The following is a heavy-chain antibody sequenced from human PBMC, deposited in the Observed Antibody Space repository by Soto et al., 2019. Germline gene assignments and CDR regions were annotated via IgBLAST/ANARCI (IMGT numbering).Heavy chain of an antibody. V-gene: IGHV3-73*01. J-gene: IGHJ3*02. CDR3: TGSLSFAFDI. CDR1: GFSFSDSV. CDR2: ITSTADTYAT. Sequence: EVQLEESGGGLVQPGGSLKLSCAASGFSFSDSVMHWVRQVSGKGLEWVGRITSTADTYATAYSASVKGRFTVSRDDSKNTAYLQMNSLKTEDTAVYYCTGSLSFAFDIWGLGTMVHVSS.